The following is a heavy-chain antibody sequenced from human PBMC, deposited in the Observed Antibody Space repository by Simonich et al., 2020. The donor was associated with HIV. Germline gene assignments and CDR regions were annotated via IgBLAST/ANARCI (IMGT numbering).Heavy chain of an antibody. V-gene: IGHV1-69-2*01. CDR3: ATVGLRDGYNYY. J-gene: IGHJ4*02. CDR1: GYTFTNYY. D-gene: IGHD1-1*01. Sequence: EVQLVQSGAEVKKPGATVKISGRVFGYTFTNYYIHWVQQVPGKGLEWIGLVVPEQDETIYAEKFQGRLTITADTSPDIAYMELSSLRSEDTAVYYCATVGLRDGYNYYWGQGTLITVSS. CDR2: VVPEQDET.